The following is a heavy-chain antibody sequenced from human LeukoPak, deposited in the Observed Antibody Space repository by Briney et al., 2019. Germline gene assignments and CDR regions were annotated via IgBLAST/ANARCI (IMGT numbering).Heavy chain of an antibody. CDR2: IYYSGST. CDR1: GGSISSGDYY. J-gene: IGHJ2*01. D-gene: IGHD2-21*02. V-gene: IGHV4-30-4*01. CDR3: ARVRDCGGDCYSSWYFDL. Sequence: PSQTLSLTCTVSGGSISSGDYYWSWVRQPPGKGLEWIGYIYYSGSTYYNPSLKSRVTISVDTSKNQFSLKLSSVTAADTAVYCCARVRDCGGDCYSSWYFDLWGRGTLVTVSS.